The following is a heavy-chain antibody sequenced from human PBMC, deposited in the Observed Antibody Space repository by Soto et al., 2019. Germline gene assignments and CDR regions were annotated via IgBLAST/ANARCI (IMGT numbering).Heavy chain of an antibody. Sequence: GXSVKVSCKASVYSFTDYYMHWVRQAPGQGLEWMGWINPNSGGTNYAQKFQGRVTMTRDTSISAAYMELTSLRSDDTAVYYCARSQYDNSCYIYWGQGTLVTVSS. CDR1: VYSFTDYY. V-gene: IGHV1-2*02. CDR3: ARSQYDNSCYIY. D-gene: IGHD3-22*01. CDR2: INPNSGGT. J-gene: IGHJ4*02.